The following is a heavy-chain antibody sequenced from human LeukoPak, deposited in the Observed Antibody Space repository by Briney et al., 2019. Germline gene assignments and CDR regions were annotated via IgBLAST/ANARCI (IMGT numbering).Heavy chain of an antibody. D-gene: IGHD3-3*01. CDR2: INPNSGGT. J-gene: IGHJ4*02. V-gene: IGHV1-2*02. CDR1: GYTFTGYY. Sequence: GASVKVSCKASGYTFTGYYMHWVRQAPRQGLEWMGWINPNSGGTNYAQKFQGRVTMTRDTSISSAYMELSRLRSDDTAVYYCARDILDGSYDFWSGYWGDWGQGTLDTVSS. CDR3: ARDILDGSYDFWSGYWGD.